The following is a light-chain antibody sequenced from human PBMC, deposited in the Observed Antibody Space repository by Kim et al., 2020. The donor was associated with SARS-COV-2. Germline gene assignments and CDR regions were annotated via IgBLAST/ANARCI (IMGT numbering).Light chain of an antibody. CDR2: DVT. J-gene: IGLJ2*01. CDR3: CSYTGSYTFI. CDR1: GSDVGYYNY. Sequence: GQSVTIACSGTGSDVGYYNYVSWYQHHPGKAPRLIIYDVTKRPSGVPDRFSGSKSDNTASLTISGLQADDEGDYYCCSYTGSYTFIFGGGTQLTVL. V-gene: IGLV2-11*01.